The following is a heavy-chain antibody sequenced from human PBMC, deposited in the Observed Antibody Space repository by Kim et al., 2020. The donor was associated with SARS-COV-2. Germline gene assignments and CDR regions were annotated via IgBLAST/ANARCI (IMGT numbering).Heavy chain of an antibody. CDR1: GGSISSYY. V-gene: IGHV4-59*01. D-gene: IGHD5-12*01. J-gene: IGHJ4*02. Sequence: SETLSLTCTVSGGSISSYYWSWIRQPPGKGLEWIGYIYYSGSTNYNPSLKSRVTISVDTSKNQFSLKLSSVTAADTAVYYCARDRDGYNYEFDYWGQGTLVAVSS. CDR3: ARDRDGYNYEFDY. CDR2: IYYSGST.